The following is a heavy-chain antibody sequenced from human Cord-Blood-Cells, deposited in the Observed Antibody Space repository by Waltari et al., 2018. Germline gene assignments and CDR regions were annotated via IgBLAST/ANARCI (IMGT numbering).Heavy chain of an antibody. J-gene: IGHJ4*02. CDR2: IYHSGST. V-gene: IGHV4-38-2*01. CDR1: GYSISSGYY. D-gene: IGHD3-3*01. CDR3: ARSPLRYFDY. Sequence: QVQLQESGPGLVKPSETLSLTCAVSGYSISSGYYWGWIRQPPGKGLAWIGSIYHSGSTYYNPSLKRRVTISVDTSKNQFSLKLSSVTAADTAVYYCARSPLRYFDYWGQGTLVTVSS.